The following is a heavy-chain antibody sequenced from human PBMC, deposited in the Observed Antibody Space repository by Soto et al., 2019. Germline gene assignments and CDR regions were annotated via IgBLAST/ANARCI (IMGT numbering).Heavy chain of an antibody. CDR3: AAKMVYDKWSSAFDI. Sequence: VQLLESGGDLVQPGGSLRLSCAASGFTFSSFAMSWVRQAPGKGLEWVSAISLSGGSTYYADSVKGRFTISRDNSKNTLFLQMSSPRAEDTAVYYCAAKMVYDKWSSAFDIWGQGTMVTVSS. J-gene: IGHJ3*02. D-gene: IGHD3-22*01. CDR1: GFTFSSFA. CDR2: ISLSGGST. V-gene: IGHV3-23*01.